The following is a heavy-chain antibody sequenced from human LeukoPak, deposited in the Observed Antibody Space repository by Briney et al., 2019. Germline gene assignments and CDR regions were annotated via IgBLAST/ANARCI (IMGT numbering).Heavy chain of an antibody. Sequence: SVKVSCKASGGTFSSYAISWVRQAPGQGLEWMGRIIPIFGMANYAQKFQGRVTITADKSTSTAYMELSSLRSEDTAVYYCARVVYSTGMDVWGQGTTVTVSS. D-gene: IGHD6-13*01. CDR3: ARVVYSTGMDV. J-gene: IGHJ6*02. V-gene: IGHV1-69*04. CDR2: IIPIFGMA. CDR1: GGTFSSYA.